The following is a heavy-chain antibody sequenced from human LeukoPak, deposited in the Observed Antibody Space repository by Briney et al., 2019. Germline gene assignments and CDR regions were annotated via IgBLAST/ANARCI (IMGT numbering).Heavy chain of an antibody. D-gene: IGHD2-15*01. V-gene: IGHV1-69*01. CDR3: ARVMVVAGNGGYFLY. J-gene: IGHJ1*01. CDR1: GGTFSSYA. CDR2: IIPIFGTA. Sequence: SVKVSCKASGGTFSSYAISWVRQAPGQGLEWMGGIIPIFGTANYAQKFQGRVTITVDESTNTAYMELSSLRSEDTGVYYCARVMVVAGNGGYFLYWGQGTLVTVSS.